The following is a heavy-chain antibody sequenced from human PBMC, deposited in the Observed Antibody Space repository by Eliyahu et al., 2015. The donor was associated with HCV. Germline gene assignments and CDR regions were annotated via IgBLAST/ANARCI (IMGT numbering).Heavy chain of an antibody. D-gene: IGHD1-26*01. CDR1: GGTFSSYA. CDR3: ARDRRALSAFDI. J-gene: IGHJ3*02. CDR2: IIPIFGTA. V-gene: IGHV1-69*01. Sequence: QVQLVQSGAEVKKPGSSVKVSXKXSGGTFSSYAISWVRQAPGXGLEWMGGIIPIFGTANYAQKFQGRVTITADESTSTAYMELSSLRSEDTAVYYCARDRRALSAFDIWGQGTMVTVSS.